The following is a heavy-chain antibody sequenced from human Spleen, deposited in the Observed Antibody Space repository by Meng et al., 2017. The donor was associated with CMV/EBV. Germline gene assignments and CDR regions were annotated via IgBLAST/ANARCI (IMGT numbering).Heavy chain of an antibody. Sequence: GESLKISCAASGFTFSSYGMHWVRQAPGKGLEWVAFIRYDGSNKYYADSVKGRFTIYRDNSKNTLYLQMNSLRAEDTAVYYCAKDPYYYDSSGYSYYFDYWGQGTLVTVSS. CDR2: IRYDGSNK. CDR3: AKDPYYYDSSGYSYYFDY. V-gene: IGHV3-30*02. J-gene: IGHJ4*02. CDR1: GFTFSSYG. D-gene: IGHD3-22*01.